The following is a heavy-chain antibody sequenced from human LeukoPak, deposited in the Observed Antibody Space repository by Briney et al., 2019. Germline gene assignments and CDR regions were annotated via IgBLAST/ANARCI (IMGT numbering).Heavy chain of an antibody. J-gene: IGHJ3*02. V-gene: IGHV3-30*04. D-gene: IGHD4-23*01. CDR3: AKDFGNGYDAFDI. Sequence: PGGSLRLSCAASGFAFSTYPVHWVRQAPGKGLEWVAVISYDGSNKYYADSVKGRFTISRDNSKSTLYLQMNSLRAEDTAVYYCAKDFGNGYDAFDIWGQGTMVTVSS. CDR1: GFAFSTYP. CDR2: ISYDGSNK.